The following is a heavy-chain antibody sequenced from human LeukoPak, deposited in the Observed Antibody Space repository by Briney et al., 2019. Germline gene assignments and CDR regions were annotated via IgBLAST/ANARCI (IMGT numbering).Heavy chain of an antibody. V-gene: IGHV4-30-4*01. CDR3: ASLHIIPGIAAAGKKRGDYGMDV. Sequence: SETLSLTCTVSGGSISSGDYYWSWIRQPPGKGLEWIGYIYYSGSTYYNPSLKSRVTISVDTSKNQFSLKLSSVTAADTAVYYCASLHIIPGIAAAGKKRGDYGMDVWGQGTTVTVSS. D-gene: IGHD6-13*01. J-gene: IGHJ6*02. CDR2: IYYSGST. CDR1: GGSISSGDYY.